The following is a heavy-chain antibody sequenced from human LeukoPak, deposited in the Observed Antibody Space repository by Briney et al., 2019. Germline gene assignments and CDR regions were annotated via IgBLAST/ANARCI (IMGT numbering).Heavy chain of an antibody. CDR2: IYYSGST. V-gene: IGHV4-59*12. CDR1: GGSISSYY. CDR3: ARTYGSGSYRPFGY. Sequence: NPSETLSLTCTVSGGSISSYYWSWIRQPPGKGLEWIGYIYYSGSTYYNPSLKSRVTISVDRSKNQFSLKLSSVTAADTAVYYCARTYGSGSYRPFGYWGQGTLVTVSS. J-gene: IGHJ4*02. D-gene: IGHD3-10*01.